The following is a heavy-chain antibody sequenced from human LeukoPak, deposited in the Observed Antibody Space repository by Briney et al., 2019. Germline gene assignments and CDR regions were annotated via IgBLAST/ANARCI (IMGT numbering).Heavy chain of an antibody. Sequence: PGRSLRLSCAASGFTFSIYSMNWVRQAPGKGLEWVSSISSSSSYIYYADSVKGRFTISRDNSKNTLYLQMNSLRAEDTAVYYCARDYGGFWSGYPVYYYYGMDVWGQGTTVTVSS. J-gene: IGHJ6*02. D-gene: IGHD3-3*01. CDR2: ISSSSSYI. CDR3: ARDYGGFWSGYPVYYYYGMDV. V-gene: IGHV3-21*01. CDR1: GFTFSIYS.